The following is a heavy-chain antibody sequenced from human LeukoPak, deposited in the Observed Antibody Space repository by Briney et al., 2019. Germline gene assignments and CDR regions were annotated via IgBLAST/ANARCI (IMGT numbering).Heavy chain of an antibody. CDR2: ISAYNGNT. Sequence: ASVKVSCKASGYTFTSYGISWVRQAPGQGLEWMGWISAYNGNTNYAQKLQGRVTMTTDTSTSTAYMELRSLRSDDTAVYYCARGSYYYDSSGYTLNNWFDPWGQGTLVTVSS. J-gene: IGHJ5*02. CDR1: GYTFTSYG. CDR3: ARGSYYYDSSGYTLNNWFDP. V-gene: IGHV1-18*01. D-gene: IGHD3-22*01.